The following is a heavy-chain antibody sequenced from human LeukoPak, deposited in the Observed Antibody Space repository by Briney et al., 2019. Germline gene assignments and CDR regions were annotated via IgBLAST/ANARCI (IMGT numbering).Heavy chain of an antibody. CDR3: ARDNAPDY. D-gene: IGHD2-8*01. CDR2: IKQDGSEK. V-gene: IGHV3-7*03. CDR1: GFTFSRYW. J-gene: IGHJ4*02. Sequence: GGSLRLSCAASGFTFSRYWMSWVRQVPRKGLEWVANIKQDGSEKYYVDSVKGRFTISRDNAKNSLYLQMNSLRVEDTAVYYCARDNAPDYWGQGTLVTVSS.